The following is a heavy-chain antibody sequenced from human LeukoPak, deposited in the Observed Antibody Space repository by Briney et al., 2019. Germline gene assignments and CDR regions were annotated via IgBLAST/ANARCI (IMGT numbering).Heavy chain of an antibody. J-gene: IGHJ6*03. CDR2: IRPNSGGT. D-gene: IGHD2-15*01. CDR1: GYTFTGYY. CDR3: ARGLRYCSGGRCYFSPPYYYYMDV. Sequence: ASVKVSCKASGYTFTGYYMHWVRQAPGLGLEWMGWIRPNSGGTNYAQKFQGRVTMTRDTSISTAYMELSRLRSDDTAVYYCARGLRYCSGGRCYFSPPYYYYMDVWGKGTTVTISS. V-gene: IGHV1-2*02.